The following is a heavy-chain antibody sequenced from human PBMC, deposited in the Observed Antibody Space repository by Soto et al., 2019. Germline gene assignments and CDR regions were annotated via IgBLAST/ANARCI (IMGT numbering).Heavy chain of an antibody. V-gene: IGHV1-18*01. CDR3: AREGPAPYYYYGMDV. CDR1: GYSFTTYG. J-gene: IGHJ6*02. CDR2: ISGYNGNT. Sequence: QVQLVQSRGAVKKPGASVKVSCKTSGYSFTTYGISWVRQAPGQGLEWMGWISGYNGNTNYAQNLQGRVTMTTDTSTSTAYMELRRLRSDETAVYYWAREGPAPYYYYGMDVWGQGSTVTFSS.